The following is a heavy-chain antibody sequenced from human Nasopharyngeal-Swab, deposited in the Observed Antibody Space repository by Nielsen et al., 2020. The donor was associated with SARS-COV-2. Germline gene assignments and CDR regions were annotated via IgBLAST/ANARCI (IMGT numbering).Heavy chain of an antibody. Sequence: GGSLRLSCAASGFTFSSYGMHRVRQAPGKGLEWVAIIWYDGSNKYYADSVKGRFTISRDNSKNTLYLQMNSLRAEDTAVYYCARGPYDFWSGYPHYFDYWGQGTLVTVSS. V-gene: IGHV3-33*01. CDR3: ARGPYDFWSGYPHYFDY. D-gene: IGHD3-3*01. CDR2: IWYDGSNK. CDR1: GFTFSSYG. J-gene: IGHJ4*02.